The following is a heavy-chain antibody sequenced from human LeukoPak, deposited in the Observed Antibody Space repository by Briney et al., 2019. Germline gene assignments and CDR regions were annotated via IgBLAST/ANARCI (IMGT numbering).Heavy chain of an antibody. CDR2: ISSSSSYI. CDR1: GFTFSSYS. V-gene: IGHV3-21*01. Sequence: PGGSLRPSCAASGFTFSSYSMNWVRQAPGKGLEWVSSISSSSSYIYYADSVKGRFTISRDNAKTSLYLQMNSLRAEDTAVYYCARGGACSGANCHATLYDYWGQGTLVTVSS. J-gene: IGHJ4*02. CDR3: ARGGACSGANCHATLYDY. D-gene: IGHD4/OR15-4a*01.